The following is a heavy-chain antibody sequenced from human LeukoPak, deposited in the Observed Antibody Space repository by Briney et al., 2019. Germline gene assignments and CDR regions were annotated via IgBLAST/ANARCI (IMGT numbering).Heavy chain of an antibody. J-gene: IGHJ4*02. Sequence: IPSETLSLTCAVYGGSFSGYYWSWIRQPPGKGLEWIGYIYYSGSTNYNPSLKSRVTISVDTSKTQFSLKLSSVTAADTAVYYCAREKYTSTSGGSFDYWGQGTLVTVSS. CDR1: GGSFSGYY. D-gene: IGHD6-13*01. CDR2: IYYSGST. V-gene: IGHV4-59*01. CDR3: AREKYTSTSGGSFDY.